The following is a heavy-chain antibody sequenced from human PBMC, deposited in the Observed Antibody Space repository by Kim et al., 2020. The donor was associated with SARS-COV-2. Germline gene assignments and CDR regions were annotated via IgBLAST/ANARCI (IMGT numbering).Heavy chain of an antibody. Sequence: GGSLRLSCAASGFTFSSYAMSWVRQAPGKGLEWVSAISGSGGSTYYADSVKGRFTISRDNSKNTLYLQMNSLRAEDTAVYYCAKDHYDCWSGYLRGPFGYWGQGTLVTVSS. V-gene: IGHV3-23*01. D-gene: IGHD3-3*01. J-gene: IGHJ4*02. CDR2: ISGSGGST. CDR1: GFTFSSYA. CDR3: AKDHYDCWSGYLRGPFGY.